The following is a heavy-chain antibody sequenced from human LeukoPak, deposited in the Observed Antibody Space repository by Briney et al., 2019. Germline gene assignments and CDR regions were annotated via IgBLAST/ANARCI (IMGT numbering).Heavy chain of an antibody. V-gene: IGHV4-4*07. CDR1: GASIGTYY. Sequence: SETLSLTCTVSGASIGTYYWSWIRQPAGKGLEWIGRMYNTGSTNYNPSLKSRVTMSVDTSKNQLSLRLSSVTAGDTAVYYCAGDNGGDYWYSDIWGRGTLVTVSS. D-gene: IGHD2-21*01. CDR3: AGDNGGDYWYSDI. J-gene: IGHJ2*01. CDR2: MYNTGST.